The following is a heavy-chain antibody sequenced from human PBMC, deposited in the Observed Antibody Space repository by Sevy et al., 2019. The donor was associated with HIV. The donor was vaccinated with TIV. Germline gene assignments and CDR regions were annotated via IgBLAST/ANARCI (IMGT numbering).Heavy chain of an antibody. D-gene: IGHD1-26*01. CDR1: GFTFSRYS. CDR3: ARDAGQWELRYYFDY. J-gene: IGHJ4*02. CDR2: ISSSSSTI. V-gene: IGHV3-48*02. Sequence: GGSLRLSCAASGFTFSRYSMNWVRQAPGKGLEWISYISSSSSTIYYADSVKGRFTISRDNAKNSLYLQMNSLRDEDTAVYYCARDAGQWELRYYFDYWGQGTLVTVSS.